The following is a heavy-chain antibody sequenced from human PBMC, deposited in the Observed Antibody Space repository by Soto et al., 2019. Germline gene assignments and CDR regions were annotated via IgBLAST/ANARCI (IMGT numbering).Heavy chain of an antibody. J-gene: IGHJ4*02. CDR2: LSGSGGST. Sequence: GGSLRLSCAASGFTFSNYAMSWVRQAPGKGLEWVSTLSGSGGSTYYADSVKGRFTISRDNSKNTLYLQMNSLRAEDTAVYYCAKWNGGFDYWGQGTLVTVSS. CDR1: GFTFSNYA. D-gene: IGHD3-16*01. CDR3: AKWNGGFDY. V-gene: IGHV3-23*01.